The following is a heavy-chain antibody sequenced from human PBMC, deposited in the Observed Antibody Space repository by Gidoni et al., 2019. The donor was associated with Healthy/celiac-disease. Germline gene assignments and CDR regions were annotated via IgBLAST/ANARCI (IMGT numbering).Heavy chain of an antibody. CDR1: GGSISSSSYY. Sequence: QLQLQESGPGLVKPSETLSLTCTVSGGSISSSSYYWGWIRQPPGKGLEWIGSIYYSGSTYCNPSLKSRVTISVDTSKNQFSLKLSSVTAADTAVYYCAREIPDTAMVIKPYNWFDPWGQGTLVTVSS. J-gene: IGHJ5*02. V-gene: IGHV4-39*02. CDR2: IYYSGST. D-gene: IGHD5-18*01. CDR3: AREIPDTAMVIKPYNWFDP.